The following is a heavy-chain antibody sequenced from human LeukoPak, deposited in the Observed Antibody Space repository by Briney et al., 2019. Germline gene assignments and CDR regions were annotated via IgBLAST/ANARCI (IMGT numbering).Heavy chain of an antibody. D-gene: IGHD3-22*01. CDR2: IYYSGST. Sequence: SETLSLTCTVSGGSISSYYWSWIRQPPGKGLEWIGYIYYSGSTNYNPPLKSRVTISVDTSKNQFSLKLSSVTAADTAVYYCARDLSYYYDSSGYYNAFDIWGQGTMVTVSS. CDR1: GGSISSYY. CDR3: ARDLSYYYDSSGYYNAFDI. V-gene: IGHV4-59*01. J-gene: IGHJ3*02.